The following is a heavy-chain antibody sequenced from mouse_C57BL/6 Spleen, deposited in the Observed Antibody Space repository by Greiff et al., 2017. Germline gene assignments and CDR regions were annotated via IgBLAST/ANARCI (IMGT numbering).Heavy chain of an antibody. Sequence: QVTLKVCGPGILQSSQTLSLTRSFSGFSLSTSGMGVSWTRQPSGKGLEWLAHIYWDDDKRYNPSLKSRRTFSKDTSSNQVVLKLTSVVTSDTATYYCARSDAYYGITYAMDYWGQGTSVTVSS. CDR1: GFSLSTSGMG. V-gene: IGHV8-12*01. D-gene: IGHD1-1*01. CDR2: IYWDDDK. J-gene: IGHJ4*01. CDR3: ARSDAYYGITYAMDY.